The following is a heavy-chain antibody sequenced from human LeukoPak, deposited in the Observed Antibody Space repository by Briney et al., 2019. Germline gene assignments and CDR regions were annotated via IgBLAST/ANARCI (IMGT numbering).Heavy chain of an antibody. J-gene: IGHJ4*02. D-gene: IGHD3-22*01. CDR3: ARGDPYYYDSSGYRSWDY. CDR2: ISSSSSYT. Sequence: KPGGSLRLSCAASGFTFSSYSMNWVRQAPGKGLEWVSSISSSSSYTYYADSVKGRFTIFRDNAKNSLYLQMNSLRAEDTAVYYCARGDPYYYDSSGYRSWDYWGQGTLVTVSS. CDR1: GFTFSSYS. V-gene: IGHV3-21*01.